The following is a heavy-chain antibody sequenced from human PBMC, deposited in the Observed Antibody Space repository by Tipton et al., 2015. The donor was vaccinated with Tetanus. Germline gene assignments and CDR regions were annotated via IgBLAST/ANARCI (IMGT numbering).Heavy chain of an antibody. D-gene: IGHD3-16*01. V-gene: IGHV5-51*01. CDR1: GYTFNNYW. CDR3: ARVGGGSKWLFDY. J-gene: IGHJ4*02. Sequence: QLVQSGAEVKKPGESLKISCKGFGYTFNNYWIGWVRQLPGKGLEWMGIIFPGDSDIRYSPSFQGRVTISADKSITTAYLQWSSRRASDTAMYYCARVGGGSKWLFDYWGQGTPVTVSS. CDR2: IFPGDSDI.